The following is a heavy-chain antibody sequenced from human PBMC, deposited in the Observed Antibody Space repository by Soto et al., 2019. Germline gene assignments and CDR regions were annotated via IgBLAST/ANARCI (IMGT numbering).Heavy chain of an antibody. D-gene: IGHD3-9*01. CDR2: IIPIFGTA. CDR1: GGTFSSYA. Sequence: QVQLVQSGAEVKKPGSSVKVSCTASGGTFSSYAISWVRQAPGQGLEWMGGIIPIFGTANYAQKFQGRVTITADESTSTAYMELSSLRSEDTAVYYCAREGTIGGLRSPKRDWGQGTMVTVSS. CDR3: AREGTIGGLRSPKRD. J-gene: IGHJ3*01. V-gene: IGHV1-69*01.